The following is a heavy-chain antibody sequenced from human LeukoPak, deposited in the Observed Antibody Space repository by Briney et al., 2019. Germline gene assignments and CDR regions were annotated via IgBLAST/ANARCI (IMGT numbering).Heavy chain of an antibody. J-gene: IGHJ4*02. CDR1: GGSISSGDYY. CDR3: ARLDKVGADFFDY. Sequence: SETLSLTCTVSGGSISSGDYYWSWIRQPPGKGLEWIGYIYYSGSTYYNPSLKSRVTISVDTSKNQFSLQLSSVTAADTAVYYCARLDKVGADFFDYWGQGTLVTVSS. V-gene: IGHV4-30-4*01. D-gene: IGHD1-26*01. CDR2: IYYSGST.